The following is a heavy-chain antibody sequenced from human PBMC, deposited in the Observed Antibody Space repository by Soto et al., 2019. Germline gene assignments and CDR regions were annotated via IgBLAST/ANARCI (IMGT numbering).Heavy chain of an antibody. CDR1: GGSFSGYY. CDR3: ARDKITGLFDY. J-gene: IGHJ4*02. CDR2: INHSGST. D-gene: IGHD2-8*02. Sequence: SETLSLTCAVYGGSFSGYYWTWICQPPGTGLEWIGEINHSGSTNYNPSLKSRVTISVDTSKNQFSLKLTSVTAADTAVYYCARDKITGLFDYWGQGTLVTVSS. V-gene: IGHV4-34*01.